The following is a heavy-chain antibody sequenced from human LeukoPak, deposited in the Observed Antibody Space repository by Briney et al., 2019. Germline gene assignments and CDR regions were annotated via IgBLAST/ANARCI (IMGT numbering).Heavy chain of an antibody. Sequence: PGGSLRLSCSASGFIFSTYAMYWVRQAPGKGLEYVSSINGNGVSTDYADSVKGRFTISRDNSKNTLFLQMSSLRAEDTAVYYCVKVAVGATFDYWGQGALVTVSS. D-gene: IGHD1-26*01. CDR2: INGNGVST. CDR3: VKVAVGATFDY. V-gene: IGHV3-64D*06. J-gene: IGHJ4*02. CDR1: GFIFSTYA.